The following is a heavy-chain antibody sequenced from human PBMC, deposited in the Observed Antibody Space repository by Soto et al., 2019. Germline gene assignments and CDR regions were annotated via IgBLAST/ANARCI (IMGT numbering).Heavy chain of an antibody. CDR3: AKDGGKDGYFGNWFDP. J-gene: IGHJ5*02. V-gene: IGHV1-69*13. CDR2: IIPIFGSA. D-gene: IGHD5-12*01. Sequence: GGSVEVSRKASGGTFSHYAITWVRQGPGQGLEWLGRIIPIFGSANYAQKFQGRVTITADESTATAYMELSSLRSDDTAVYYCAKDGGKDGYFGNWFDPWGQGTLVTVSS. CDR1: GGTFSHYA.